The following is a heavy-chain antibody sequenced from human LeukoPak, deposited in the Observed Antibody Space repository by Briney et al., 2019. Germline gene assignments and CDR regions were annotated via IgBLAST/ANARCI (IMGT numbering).Heavy chain of an antibody. CDR3: AKEGAVFDY. CDR2: IRYDGTKK. V-gene: IGHV3-30*02. D-gene: IGHD1-26*01. Sequence: GGSLRLSCAASGFTFSNYAMHWVRQAPGKGLEWVAFIRYDGTKKYYADSVKGRFTISRDNSKNTLYLQMNSLRVEDTAVYYCAKEGAVFDYWGQGTLVTVSS. J-gene: IGHJ4*02. CDR1: GFTFSNYA.